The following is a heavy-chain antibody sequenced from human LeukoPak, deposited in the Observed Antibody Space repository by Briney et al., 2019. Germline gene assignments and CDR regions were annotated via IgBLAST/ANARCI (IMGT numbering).Heavy chain of an antibody. V-gene: IGHV3-7*01. CDR2: IKQDESEK. CDR3: ARDKIEGPTKLDY. CDR1: GFTFSSYW. D-gene: IGHD1-1*01. Sequence: GGSLRLSCAASGFTFSSYWMSWVRQAPGKGLEWVANIKQDESEKYYVDSVKGRFTISRDDAENSLYLQMNSLRAEDTAVYYCARDKIEGPTKLDYWGQGILVTVS. J-gene: IGHJ4*02.